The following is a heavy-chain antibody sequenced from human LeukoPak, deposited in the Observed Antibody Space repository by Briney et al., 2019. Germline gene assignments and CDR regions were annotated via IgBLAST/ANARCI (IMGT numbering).Heavy chain of an antibody. CDR1: GYTFTGYY. CDR3: ARDFLGWTRGTFDY. V-gene: IGHV1-2*02. J-gene: IGHJ4*02. D-gene: IGHD3-10*01. CDR2: INPNSGGT. Sequence: ASVKVSCKASGYTFTGYYMHWVRQAPGQGLEWMEWINPNSGGTNYAQKFQGRVTMTRDTSISTAYMELSRLRSDDTAVYYCARDFLGWTRGTFDYWGQGTLVTVSS.